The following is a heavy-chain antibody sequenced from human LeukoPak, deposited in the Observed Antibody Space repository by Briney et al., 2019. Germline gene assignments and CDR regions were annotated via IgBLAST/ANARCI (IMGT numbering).Heavy chain of an antibody. J-gene: IGHJ4*02. V-gene: IGHV4-61*01. Sequence: PSETLSLTCTVSGGSVSSGSYYWSWIRQPPGKGLEWIGYIYYSGSTNYNPSLKSRVTISVDTSKNQFPLKLSSVTAADTAVYYCAGDTGGGWNVDWGQGTLVTVSS. CDR2: IYYSGST. D-gene: IGHD1-1*01. CDR1: GGSVSSGSYY. CDR3: AGDTGGGWNVD.